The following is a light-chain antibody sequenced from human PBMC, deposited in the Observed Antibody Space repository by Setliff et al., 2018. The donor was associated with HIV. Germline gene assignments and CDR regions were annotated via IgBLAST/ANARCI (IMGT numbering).Light chain of an antibody. CDR2: SHN. CDR1: SSNIGSGS. Sequence: QSALAQPPSASGTPGQRVSISCSGSSSNIGSGSVNWYQHLPGTAPRLLIYSHNQRPSGVPDRFSGSKSGTLASLAISGLQSGDEADYYCAAWDDSLNGYVFGTGTKVTV. V-gene: IGLV1-44*01. J-gene: IGLJ1*01. CDR3: AAWDDSLNGYV.